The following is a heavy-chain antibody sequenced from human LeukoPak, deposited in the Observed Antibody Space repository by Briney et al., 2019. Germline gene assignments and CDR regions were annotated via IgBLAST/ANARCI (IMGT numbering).Heavy chain of an antibody. CDR2: INQSGST. D-gene: IGHD3-10*01. J-gene: IGHJ4*02. CDR3: ARGYGSGSYFVY. V-gene: IGHV4-34*01. CDR1: GGSSSGYY. Sequence: SETLSLTCAVYGGSSSGYYWSWIRQPPGKGLEWIGEINQSGSTNQNPSLKSRVTVSIDTSKNQFSLKLSSVTAADTAVYYCARGYGSGSYFVYWGQGTLVTVSS.